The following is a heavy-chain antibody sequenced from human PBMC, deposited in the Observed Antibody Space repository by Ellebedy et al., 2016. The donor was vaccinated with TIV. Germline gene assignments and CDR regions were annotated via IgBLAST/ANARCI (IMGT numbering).Heavy chain of an antibody. CDR1: GFTFSSYA. Sequence: GESLKISCAASGFTFSSYAMHWVRQAPGKGLEWVAVISYDGSNKYYADSVKGRFTISRDNSKNTLYLQMNSLRAEDTAVYYCARANYGTYDFWIRYRSGTREPLDYWGQGTLVTVSS. V-gene: IGHV3-30-3*01. CDR3: ARANYGTYDFWIRYRSGTREPLDY. CDR2: ISYDGSNK. D-gene: IGHD3-3*01. J-gene: IGHJ4*02.